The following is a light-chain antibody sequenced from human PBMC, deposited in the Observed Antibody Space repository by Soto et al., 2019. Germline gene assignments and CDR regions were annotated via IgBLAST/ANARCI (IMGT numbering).Light chain of an antibody. CDR1: QSVLYSSNNKNY. CDR2: WAS. CDR3: QQYYSIPPWT. J-gene: IGKJ1*01. Sequence: DIVMTQSPDSLAVSLGESATINCKSSQSVLYSSNNKNYLAWYQQTPGQPPKLLIYWASIRESGVPDRFSGSGSGTDFNLTISILQAEDVAVYYCQQYYSIPPWTFGQGTKVEIK. V-gene: IGKV4-1*01.